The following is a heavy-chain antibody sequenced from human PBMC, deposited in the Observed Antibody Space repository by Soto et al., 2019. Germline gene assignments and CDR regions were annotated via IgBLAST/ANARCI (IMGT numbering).Heavy chain of an antibody. J-gene: IGHJ4*02. V-gene: IGHV3-23*01. D-gene: IGHD2-15*01. CDR3: AKRRGAGGHFDY. Sequence: DVQLLESGGGLVHPEGSLRLSVAASGFPFSSYAMGWFRQGPGKGLEWVAVVSIGGSTHYADSVRGRFTISRDNSKNTLSLQMNSLTAEDTAVYFCAKRRGAGGHFDYWGQGALVTVSS. CDR2: VSIGGST. CDR1: GFPFSSYA.